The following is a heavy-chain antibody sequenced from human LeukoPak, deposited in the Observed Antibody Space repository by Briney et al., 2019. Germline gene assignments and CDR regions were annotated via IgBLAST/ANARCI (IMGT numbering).Heavy chain of an antibody. CDR2: INPNRGGT. CDR1: LYTFTRYY. Sequence: GASVKVSCKASLYTFTRYYMHWVRQAPRQGLEWMGWINPNRGGTNSAQKIQGRVTMTRDTYISTAYMELGRLRSDDTAVYYRARVGSDISCWRCFDYWGQGTLVTVSS. V-gene: IGHV1-2*02. J-gene: IGHJ4*02. CDR3: ARVGSDISCWRCFDY. D-gene: IGHD6-19*01.